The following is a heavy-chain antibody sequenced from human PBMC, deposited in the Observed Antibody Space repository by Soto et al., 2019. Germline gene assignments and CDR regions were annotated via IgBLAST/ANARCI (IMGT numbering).Heavy chain of an antibody. CDR2: INHSGST. Sequence: PSETLSLTCTVAGGSISSYYWSWIRQPPGKGLEWIGYINHSGSTNYNPSLKSRVTISVDTSKNQFSLKLSSVTAADTAVYYCARNADYSMYYFAHWGQGTPVTVSS. D-gene: IGHD2-21*01. V-gene: IGHV4-59*01. J-gene: IGHJ4*02. CDR1: GGSISSYY. CDR3: ARNADYSMYYFAH.